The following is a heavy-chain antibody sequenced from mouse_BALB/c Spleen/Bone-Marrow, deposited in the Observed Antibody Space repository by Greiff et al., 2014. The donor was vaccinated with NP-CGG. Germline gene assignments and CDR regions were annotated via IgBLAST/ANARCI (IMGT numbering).Heavy chain of an antibody. CDR2: IYPGDGDT. Sequence: VQLQQSGAELARPGASVKLSCKASGYTLTSYWMQWVKQRPGRGLEWIGAIYPGDGDTRYTQKFKGKATLTADKSSSTAYMQLSSLASEDSAVYYCARTTRITTGGYYAMDYWGQGTSVTVSS. D-gene: IGHD2-4*01. CDR1: GYTLTSYW. CDR3: ARTTRITTGGYYAMDY. J-gene: IGHJ4*01. V-gene: IGHV1-87*01.